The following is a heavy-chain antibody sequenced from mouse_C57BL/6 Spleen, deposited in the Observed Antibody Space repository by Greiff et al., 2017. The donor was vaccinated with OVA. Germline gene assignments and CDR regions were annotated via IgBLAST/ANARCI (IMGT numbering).Heavy chain of an antibody. J-gene: IGHJ2*01. CDR3: ARGYYSNCFDY. CDR2: FHPYNDDT. Sequence: VQLVESGAELVKPGASVKMSCKASGYTFTTYPIEWMKQNPGKSLEWIGNFHPYNDDTKYHEKLKGKATLTVEKSSSTVYLGLSRLTSDVSSVYYCARGYYSNCFDYWGQGTTLTVSS. V-gene: IGHV1-47*01. D-gene: IGHD2-5*01. CDR1: GYTFTTYP.